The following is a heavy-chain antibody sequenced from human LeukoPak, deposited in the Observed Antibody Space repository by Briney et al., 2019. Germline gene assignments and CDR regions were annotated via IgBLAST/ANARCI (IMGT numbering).Heavy chain of an antibody. CDR2: ISGSGGST. CDR3: AKDLLHGIFGVAAPFDY. V-gene: IGHV3-23*01. CDR1: GFTFSSYA. J-gene: IGHJ4*02. Sequence: GGSLRLSCAASGFTFSSYAMSWVRQAPGKGLEWVSAISGSGGSTYCADSVKGRFTISRDNSKNTLYLQMNSLRAEDTAVYYCAKDLLHGIFGVAAPFDYWGQGTLVTVSS. D-gene: IGHD3-3*01.